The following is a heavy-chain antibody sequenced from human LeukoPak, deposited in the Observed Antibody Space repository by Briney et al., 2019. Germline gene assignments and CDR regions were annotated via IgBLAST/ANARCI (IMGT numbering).Heavy chain of an antibody. CDR3: VRDSVRGYCSGGSCYGYYGMDV. CDR2: IYTSGST. D-gene: IGHD2-15*01. Sequence: SETLSLTCTVSGGSISSYYWSWIRQPAGKGLEWIGRIYTSGSTNYNPSLKSRVTMSVDTSKNQFSLKLSSVTAADTAVYYCVRDSVRGYCSGGSCYGYYGMDVWGQGTTVTVSS. J-gene: IGHJ6*02. CDR1: GGSISSYY. V-gene: IGHV4-4*07.